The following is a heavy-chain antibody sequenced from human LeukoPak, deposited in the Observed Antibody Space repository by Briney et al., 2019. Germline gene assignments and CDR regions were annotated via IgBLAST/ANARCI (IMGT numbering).Heavy chain of an antibody. CDR1: GGSFSGYY. D-gene: IGHD3-3*01. Sequence: PSETLSLTCAVYGGSFSGYYWSWIRQPPGKGLEWIGEINHSGSTNYNPSLKSRVTISVDTSKNQFSLKLSSVTAADTAVYYCARHMYDFWSGYYRLFDYWGQGTLVTASS. V-gene: IGHV4-34*01. J-gene: IGHJ4*02. CDR3: ARHMYDFWSGYYRLFDY. CDR2: INHSGST.